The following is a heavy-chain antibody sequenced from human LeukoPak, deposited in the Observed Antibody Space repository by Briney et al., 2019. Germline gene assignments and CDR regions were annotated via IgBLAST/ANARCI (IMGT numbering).Heavy chain of an antibody. CDR1: GFTVSSNY. CDR2: IYSSGST. Sequence: PGGSLRLSCAASGFTVSSNYMSWVRQAPGKGLEWVSVIYSSGSTYYADSVRGRFTITRDSSKNTLFLQMNSLRAEDTAVYSCARAVAAADSYWGRGTLVTVSS. CDR3: ARAVAAADSY. V-gene: IGHV3-53*01. J-gene: IGHJ4*02. D-gene: IGHD6-13*01.